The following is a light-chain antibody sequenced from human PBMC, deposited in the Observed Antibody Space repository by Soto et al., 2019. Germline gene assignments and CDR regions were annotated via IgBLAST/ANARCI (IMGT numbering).Light chain of an antibody. CDR3: TSYTANKTPL. Sequence: QSALTQPASVSGSPGQSITISCTGTSSDVGGYNYVSWYQQHPGKAPKLMIYDVSSRPSGVSNRFSGSKSGNTASLTISGLLSEDEADYYCTSYTANKTPLFGGWTKLTIL. V-gene: IGLV2-14*03. CDR1: SSDVGGYNY. J-gene: IGLJ2*01. CDR2: DVS.